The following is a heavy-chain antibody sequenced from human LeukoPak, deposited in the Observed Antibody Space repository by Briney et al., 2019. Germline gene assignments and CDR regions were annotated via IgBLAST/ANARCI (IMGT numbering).Heavy chain of an antibody. Sequence: GGSLRLSCAASGFTVSSNYMSWVRQAPGKGLEWVSSISSSSSYIYYADSVKGRFTISRDNAKNSLYLQMNSLRAEDTAVYYCARDPVGVAAAENWFDPWGQGTLVTVSS. V-gene: IGHV3-21*01. J-gene: IGHJ5*02. D-gene: IGHD6-13*01. CDR3: ARDPVGVAAAENWFDP. CDR2: ISSSSSYI. CDR1: GFTVSSNY.